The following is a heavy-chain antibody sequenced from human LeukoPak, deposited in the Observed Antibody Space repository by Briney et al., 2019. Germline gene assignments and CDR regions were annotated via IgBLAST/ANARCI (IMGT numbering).Heavy chain of an antibody. CDR3: ARDLAVAGTGYYYYMDV. CDR1: GGSISSYY. Sequence: SETLSLTCTVSGGSISSYYWSWIRQPPGKGLEWIGYIYYSGSTNYNPSLKSRVTISVDTSKNQFSLKLSSVTAADTAVYYCARDLAVAGTGYYYYMDVWGKGTTVTISS. V-gene: IGHV4-59*01. D-gene: IGHD6-19*01. J-gene: IGHJ6*03. CDR2: IYYSGST.